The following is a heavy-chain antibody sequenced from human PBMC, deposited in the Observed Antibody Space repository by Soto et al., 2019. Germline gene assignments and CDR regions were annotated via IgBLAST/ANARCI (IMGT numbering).Heavy chain of an antibody. J-gene: IGHJ6*02. V-gene: IGHV1-18*01. CDR3: AAERDSRGMVV. Sequence: ASVKVSCKTSGYTFTNFGLSWVRQAPGQGLEWMGWISAYNGNTNYAQNFQGRVTMTTDTSTSTAYMELRSLRSDDTAVYYCAAERDSRGMVVWGQGTTVTVS. CDR2: ISAYNGNT. CDR1: GYTFTNFG.